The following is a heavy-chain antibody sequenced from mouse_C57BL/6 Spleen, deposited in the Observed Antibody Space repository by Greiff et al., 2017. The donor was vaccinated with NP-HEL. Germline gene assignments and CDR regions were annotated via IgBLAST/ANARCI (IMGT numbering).Heavy chain of an antibody. Sequence: QVQLQQSGPGLVPPSQSLSITCTVSGFSLTRYGVHWVRQSPGTGLEWLGVIWSGGSTEFTAAFISRLSISKDNSKSQVFFKMNSLQADDTAIYYCAREGDSRAMDYWGQGTSVTVSS. CDR2: IWSGGST. D-gene: IGHD6-1*01. CDR1: GFSLTRYG. CDR3: AREGDSRAMDY. J-gene: IGHJ4*01. V-gene: IGHV2-2*01.